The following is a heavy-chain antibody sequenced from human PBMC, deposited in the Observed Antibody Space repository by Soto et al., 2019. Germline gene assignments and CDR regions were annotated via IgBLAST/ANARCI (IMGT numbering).Heavy chain of an antibody. V-gene: IGHV3-30*18. CDR1: GFTFSSYA. CDR3: AKDQSYLVGAIVYSFDY. CDR2: ISYDGSHQ. D-gene: IGHD1-26*01. J-gene: IGHJ4*02. Sequence: QVQLVESGGGVVQPGRSLRLSCAASGFTFSSYAMHWVRQAPGKGLEWAAVISYDGSHQYYADSVAGRFTISRDNSKNTLYLQLNSLTAEDTAVYYCAKDQSYLVGAIVYSFDYWGQGSLVTVAP.